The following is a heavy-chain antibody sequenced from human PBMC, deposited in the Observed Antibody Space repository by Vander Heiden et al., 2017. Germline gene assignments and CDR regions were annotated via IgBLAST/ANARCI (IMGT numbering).Heavy chain of an antibody. Sequence: YWMTWVRQAPGKGLEWVANIKLDGSEQYYVDSVKGRFTISRDNAKNSLYLQMNSLGVEDTAVYYCARDRVEGNPRSGMDVWGQGTTVTVSS. CDR3: ARDRVEGNPRSGMDV. J-gene: IGHJ6*02. CDR2: IKLDGSEQ. D-gene: IGHD1-1*01. CDR1: YW. V-gene: IGHV3-7*01.